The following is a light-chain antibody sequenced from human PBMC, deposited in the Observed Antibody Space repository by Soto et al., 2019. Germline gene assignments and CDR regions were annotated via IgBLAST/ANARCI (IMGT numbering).Light chain of an antibody. J-gene: IGKJ3*01. CDR2: DAS. CDR3: QHYGTSAL. V-gene: IGKV3-20*01. Sequence: EIVLTQSPGTLSLSPGERATLSCRASQSVSSSYLAWYQQKPGQAPRLLIYDASRATGIPDRFSGSGSGTDFTLTIPRLEAEDFAVYYCQHYGTSALFGPGAKVDI. CDR1: QSVSSSY.